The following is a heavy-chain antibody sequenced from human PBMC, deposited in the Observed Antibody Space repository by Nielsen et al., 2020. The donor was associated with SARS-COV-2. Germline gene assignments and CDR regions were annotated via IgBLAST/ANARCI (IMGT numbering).Heavy chain of an antibody. V-gene: IGHV3-23*03. Sequence: GESLKISCAASGFTFSSYAMSWVRQAPGKGLEWVSVIYSGGSSTYYADSVKGQFTISRDNSKNTLYLQMNSLRANDTAVYFCARGSTLDPRTYDYWGQGTLVTVSS. CDR2: IYSGGSST. CDR1: GFTFSSYA. J-gene: IGHJ4*02. CDR3: ARGSTLDPRTYDY. D-gene: IGHD1-1*01.